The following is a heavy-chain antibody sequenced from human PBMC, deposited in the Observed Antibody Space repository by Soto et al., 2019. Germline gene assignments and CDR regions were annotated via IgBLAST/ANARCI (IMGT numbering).Heavy chain of an antibody. J-gene: IGHJ4*02. D-gene: IGHD3-22*01. CDR1: GGTFSSYA. CDR2: IIPIFGTA. Sequence: QVQLVQSGAEVKKPGSSVKVSCKASGGTFSSYAISWVRQAPGQGLEWMGGIIPIFGTANYAQKFQGRVTTTADESTSTAYMELSSLRSEDTAVYYCARSPPDYYDSSGYPYYFDYWGQGTLVTVSS. CDR3: ARSPPDYYDSSGYPYYFDY. V-gene: IGHV1-69*01.